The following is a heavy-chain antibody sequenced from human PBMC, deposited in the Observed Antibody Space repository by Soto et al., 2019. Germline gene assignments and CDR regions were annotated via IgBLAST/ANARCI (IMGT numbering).Heavy chain of an antibody. CDR3: ARGLYCSGGSCYSDILTWLDP. V-gene: IGHV1-8*01. J-gene: IGHJ5*02. D-gene: IGHD2-15*01. CDR2: MNPNSGNT. CDR1: GYTFTSYD. Sequence: ASVKVSCKASGYTFTSYDINWVRQATGQGLEWMGWMNPNSGNTGYAQKFQGRVTMTRNTSISTAYMELSSLRSEDTAVYYCARGLYCSGGSCYSDILTWLDPWGQGTLVTVSS.